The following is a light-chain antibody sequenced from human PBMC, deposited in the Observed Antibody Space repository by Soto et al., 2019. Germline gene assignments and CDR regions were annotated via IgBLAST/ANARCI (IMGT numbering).Light chain of an antibody. Sequence: DIQMTQSPSTLSTSVGDSVTITCRASQNIDIWLSWYQQKPGKAPKRLIYDASNLRSGVPSRFSGSGSGTEFTLTISSLQPDDFATYYCQHYNSYSEAFGQGTKVDI. CDR2: DAS. J-gene: IGKJ1*01. V-gene: IGKV1-5*01. CDR1: QNIDIW. CDR3: QHYNSYSEA.